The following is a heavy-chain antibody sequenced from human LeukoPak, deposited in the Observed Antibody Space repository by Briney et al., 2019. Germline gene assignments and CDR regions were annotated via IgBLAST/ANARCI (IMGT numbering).Heavy chain of an antibody. CDR3: ARGTYYYDSSGYFFWGDAFDI. Sequence: ASVRVSCKASGGTLSSYAISWVRQAPGQGLEWMGGIILIFSTANYAQKFQGRVTITADESTSTAYMELSSLRSEDTAVYYCARGTYYYDSSGYFFWGDAFDIWGQGTMVTVSS. D-gene: IGHD3-22*01. J-gene: IGHJ3*02. CDR2: IILIFSTA. CDR1: GGTLSSYA. V-gene: IGHV1-69*13.